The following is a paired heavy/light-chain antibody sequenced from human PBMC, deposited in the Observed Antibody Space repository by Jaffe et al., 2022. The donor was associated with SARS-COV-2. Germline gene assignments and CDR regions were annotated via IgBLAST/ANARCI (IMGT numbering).Heavy chain of an antibody. CDR1: GFTFSAFW. D-gene: IGHD3-10*01. CDR2: INTYGNER. V-gene: IGHV3-7*01. Sequence: EVQLVESGGGLAQPGGSLRLSCAASGFTFSAFWMSWVRQAPGKGLQWVANINTYGNERHYVDSVKGRFTISRDNAENSLSLEMDSLGDEDTAMYFCARYGTGAFDATFDSWGQGILVAVSS. J-gene: IGHJ4*02. CDR3: ARYGTGAFDATFDS.
Light chain of an antibody. J-gene: IGLJ1*01. CDR2: AVT. Sequence: QSALTQPRSVSGSPGQSVIITCTGTSSDIGHYNFVSWYQQHPGKAPKLVIYAVTQRPSGVPDRFSGSKSGNTASLAISGLQAEDEADYYCCSFAGSHIYVFGGGTKVTVL. CDR1: SSDIGHYNF. V-gene: IGLV2-11*01. CDR3: CSFAGSHIYV.